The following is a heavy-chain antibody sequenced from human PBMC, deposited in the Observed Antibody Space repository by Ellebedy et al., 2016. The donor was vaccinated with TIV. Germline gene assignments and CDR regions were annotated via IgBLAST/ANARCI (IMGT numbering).Heavy chain of an antibody. V-gene: IGHV3-33*01. Sequence: GESLKISCAASGFTFSSYGMHWVRQAPGQGLEWVAAIWNEGSPTYYGDSVKGRFTISRDNSKSALYLQMNSLRAEDTAVYYCARDQEWLGYFDYWGQGTLVTVSS. CDR2: IWNEGSPT. CDR3: ARDQEWLGYFDY. J-gene: IGHJ4*02. D-gene: IGHD5-12*01. CDR1: GFTFSSYG.